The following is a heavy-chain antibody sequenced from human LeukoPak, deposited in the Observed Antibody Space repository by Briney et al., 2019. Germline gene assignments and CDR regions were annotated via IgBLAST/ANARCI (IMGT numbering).Heavy chain of an antibody. V-gene: IGHV4-34*01. Sequence: SETLSLTCAVYGGSFSGYYWSWIRQPPGKGLEWIGEINHSGSTNYNPSLKSRVTMSIDTSKNQFSLKLSSVTAADTAVYYCARHLRRGGIQSTIVDTEYYFDYWGQGTLVTVSS. CDR3: ARHLRRGGIQSTIVDTEYYFDY. CDR2: INHSGST. D-gene: IGHD5-18*01. CDR1: GGSFSGYY. J-gene: IGHJ4*02.